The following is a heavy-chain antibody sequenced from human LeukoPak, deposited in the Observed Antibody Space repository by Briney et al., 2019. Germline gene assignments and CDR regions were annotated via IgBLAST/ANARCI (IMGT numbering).Heavy chain of an antibody. J-gene: IGHJ4*02. CDR1: GGSFSGYY. V-gene: IGHV4-34*01. Sequence: SETLSLTCAVYGGSFSGYYWSWIRQPPGKGLEWIGEINHSGSTNYNPSLKSRVTISVDTSKNQFSLKLSSVTAADTAVYSCARGERRGDSYYWGQGTLVTVSS. D-gene: IGHD3-16*01. CDR3: ARGERRGDSYY. CDR2: INHSGST.